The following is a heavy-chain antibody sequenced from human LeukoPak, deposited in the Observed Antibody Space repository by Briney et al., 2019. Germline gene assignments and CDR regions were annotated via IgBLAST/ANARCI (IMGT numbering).Heavy chain of an antibody. D-gene: IGHD6-19*01. J-gene: IGHJ4*02. CDR2: ISGNANST. Sequence: GGSLRLSCAASGFTYSSSAMSWVRQAPGKGLEWVATISGNANSTYYADSLKGRFTISRDASKNTLYLQMNSLRADDTAVYYCAKDRTQGSGWYLIFDYWSQGTLVTVSS. CDR3: AKDRTQGSGWYLIFDY. V-gene: IGHV3-23*01. CDR1: GFTYSSSA.